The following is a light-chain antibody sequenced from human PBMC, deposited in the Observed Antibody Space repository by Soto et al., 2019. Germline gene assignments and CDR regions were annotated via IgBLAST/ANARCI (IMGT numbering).Light chain of an antibody. Sequence: DIQMTQSPSTLSASVGDRVTITCRASQSISSWLAWYQQKPGKAPKLLIYDASSLESGVPSRFSGSGSGTEFTITISSLQPDDFATYYCQQYNSYPLTFGQGTKLEIK. V-gene: IGKV1-5*01. CDR1: QSISSW. J-gene: IGKJ2*01. CDR3: QQYNSYPLT. CDR2: DAS.